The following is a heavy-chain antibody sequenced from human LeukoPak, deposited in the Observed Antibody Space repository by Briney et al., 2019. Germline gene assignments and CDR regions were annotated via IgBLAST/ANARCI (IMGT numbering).Heavy chain of an antibody. CDR1: GFSFSGSA. CDR3: ARGDCSSTICYSPMDV. D-gene: IGHD2-2*01. J-gene: IGHJ6*03. CDR2: IRSKANSYET. V-gene: IGHV3-73*01. Sequence: GGSLRLSCAASGFSFSGSAIHWVRQASGKGLEWVGRIRSKANSYETQYAASLKGRFTISRDDPKNTAYLQMNSLKNEDTAVYYCARGDCSSTICYSPMDVWGKGTTVTVSS.